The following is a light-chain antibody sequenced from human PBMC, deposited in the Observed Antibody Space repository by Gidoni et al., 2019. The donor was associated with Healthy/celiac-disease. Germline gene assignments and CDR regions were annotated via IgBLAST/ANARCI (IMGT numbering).Light chain of an antibody. CDR3: QQYYSYPPLT. Sequence: AIRITQSPSSLSASTGDRVTINCRASQCISSYLAWYQTKQGNAPKLLIYAASTLQSGVQSRFSGSGSGTDFTLTISCLQSEDFATYYCQQYYSYPPLTFGGGTKVEIK. CDR1: QCISSY. J-gene: IGKJ4*01. CDR2: AAS. V-gene: IGKV1-8*01.